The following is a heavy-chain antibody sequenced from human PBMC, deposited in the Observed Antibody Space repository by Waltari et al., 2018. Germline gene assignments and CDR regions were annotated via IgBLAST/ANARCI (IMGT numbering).Heavy chain of an antibody. CDR1: GYTFTDYY. Sequence: QVQLVQSGAEVKKPGASVKISCKASGYTFTDYYIHWVRQAPGKGLEWVGRINPNSGGTNYPQSFQGRVPVARDTSIGTAFLELRSLTSDDTAVYYCVRDCTYSPSCGGEWYPSAWGQGTLVTVSS. CDR3: VRDCTYSPSCGGEWYPSA. D-gene: IGHD2-21*01. J-gene: IGHJ5*02. V-gene: IGHV1-2*06. CDR2: INPNSGGT.